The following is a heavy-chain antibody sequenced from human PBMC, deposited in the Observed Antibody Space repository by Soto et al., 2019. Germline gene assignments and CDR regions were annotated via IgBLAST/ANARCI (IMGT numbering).Heavy chain of an antibody. CDR2: IIPIFGTA. Sequence: QVQLVQSGAEVKKPGSSVKVSCKASGGTFSSYAISWVRQAPGQGLEWMGGIIPIFGTANYAQKFQGRVTITAEKSTSKAYMELSSLRSEDTAVYYCAREGANDSSGYYYYYGMDVWGQGTTVTVSS. CDR1: GGTFSSYA. J-gene: IGHJ6*02. V-gene: IGHV1-69*06. CDR3: AREGANDSSGYYYYYGMDV. D-gene: IGHD3-22*01.